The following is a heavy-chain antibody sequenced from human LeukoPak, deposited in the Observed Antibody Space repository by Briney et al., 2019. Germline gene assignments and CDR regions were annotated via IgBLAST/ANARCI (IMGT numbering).Heavy chain of an antibody. Sequence: PGGSLRLSCAASGFTFSTYWMSWVRQAPGKGLEWVANIKQDGSDKYYVDSVKGRFTISRDKAKNSLYLEMHSLRAEDTAVYYCARRQSYSSWSKPYYFDHWGQGTLVTVSS. CDR1: GFTFSTYW. J-gene: IGHJ4*02. V-gene: IGHV3-7*01. CDR3: ARRQSYSSWSKPYYFDH. CDR2: IKQDGSDK. D-gene: IGHD3-16*02.